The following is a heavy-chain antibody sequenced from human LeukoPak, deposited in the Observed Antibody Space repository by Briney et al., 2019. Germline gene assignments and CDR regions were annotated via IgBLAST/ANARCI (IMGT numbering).Heavy chain of an antibody. D-gene: IGHD3-16*02. CDR2: INHSGST. J-gene: IGHJ4*02. CDR1: GGSFSGYY. Sequence: ASETLSLTCAVYGGSFSGYYWSWIRQPPGKGLEWIGEINHSGSTNYNPSLKSRVTISVDTSKNQFSLKLSSVTAADTAVYYCASDYYDYVWGSYRYSSDWGQGTLVTVSS. CDR3: ASDYYDYVWGSYRYSSD. V-gene: IGHV4-34*01.